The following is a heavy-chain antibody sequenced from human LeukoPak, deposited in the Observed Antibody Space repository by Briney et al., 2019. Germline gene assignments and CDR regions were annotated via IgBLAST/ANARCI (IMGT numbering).Heavy chain of an antibody. V-gene: IGHV3-7*01. J-gene: IGHJ4*02. D-gene: IGHD3-16*02. CDR3: ARVGGRYSPLGY. Sequence: GGSLRLSCAASGFTFSSYWMSWVRQAPGKGLEWVANIKQDGSEKYYVDSVKGRFTISRDNDKNSLFLQMTSLRAEDTAVYYCARVGGRYSPLGYWGQGTLVTVSS. CDR2: IKQDGSEK. CDR1: GFTFSSYW.